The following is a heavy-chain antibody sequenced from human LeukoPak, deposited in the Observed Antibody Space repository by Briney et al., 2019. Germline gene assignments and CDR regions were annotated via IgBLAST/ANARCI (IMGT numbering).Heavy chain of an antibody. V-gene: IGHV3-48*03. Sequence: PGGPLRLSCAASGFTFSSYEMNWVRQAPGKGLEWVSYISSSGSTIYYADSVKGRFTISRDNAKNSLYLQMNSLRAEDTAVYYCARDLCYDFWSGCLPFDYWGQGTLVTVSS. CDR1: GFTFSSYE. D-gene: IGHD3-3*01. J-gene: IGHJ4*02. CDR2: ISSSGSTI. CDR3: ARDLCYDFWSGCLPFDY.